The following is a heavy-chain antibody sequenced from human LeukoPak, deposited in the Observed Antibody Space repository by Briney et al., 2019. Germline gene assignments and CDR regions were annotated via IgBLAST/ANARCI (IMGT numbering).Heavy chain of an antibody. Sequence: SGPALVKPTQTLTLTCTFSGFSLSTSGMCVSWIRQPPGKALEWLARIEWDDDKYYSTSLETRLTISKDTSKNQVVLTMTNVDPVDTATYYCARTYSSTWYGVREHFFDYWGQGTLVTVSS. CDR1: GFSLSTSGMC. CDR2: IEWDDDK. J-gene: IGHJ4*02. V-gene: IGHV2-70*11. CDR3: ARTYSSTWYGVREHFFDY. D-gene: IGHD6-13*01.